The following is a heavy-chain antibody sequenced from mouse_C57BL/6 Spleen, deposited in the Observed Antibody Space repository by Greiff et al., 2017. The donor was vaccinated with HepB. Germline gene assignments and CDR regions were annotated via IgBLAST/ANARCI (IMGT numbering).Heavy chain of an antibody. CDR3: ARHGGYGYAMDY. J-gene: IGHJ4*01. CDR1: GFTFSDYY. V-gene: IGHV5-12*01. CDR2: ISNGGGST. Sequence: EVKVVESGGGLVQPGGSLKLSCAASGFTFSDYYMYWVRQTPEKRLEWVAYISNGGGSTYYPDTVKGRFTISRDNAKNTLYLQMSRLKSEDTAMHYCARHGGYGYAMDYWGQGTSVTVSS. D-gene: IGHD2-2*01.